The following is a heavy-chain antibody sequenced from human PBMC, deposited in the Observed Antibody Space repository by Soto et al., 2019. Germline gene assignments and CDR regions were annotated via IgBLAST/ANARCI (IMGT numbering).Heavy chain of an antibody. V-gene: IGHV1-18*01. Sequence: QVQLVQAGTEVKIPGASVKVSCKASGYTFSNYGVRWMRQATGQGLEWVGWFNPANQNTNYEQKFQDRVSMTADTSTSTAYMELRGLRSDDTAVYYCARVKFGDPFDFWGQGTLVTVSS. D-gene: IGHD2-21*02. CDR2: FNPANQNT. J-gene: IGHJ4*02. CDR3: ARVKFGDPFDF. CDR1: GYTFSNYG.